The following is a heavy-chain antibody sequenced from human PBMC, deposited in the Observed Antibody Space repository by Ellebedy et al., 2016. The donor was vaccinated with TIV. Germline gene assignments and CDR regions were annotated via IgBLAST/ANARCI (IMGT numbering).Heavy chain of an antibody. CDR2: ISASGIST. CDR1: GFSFSNFA. J-gene: IGHJ4*02. V-gene: IGHV3-23*01. D-gene: IGHD3-22*01. Sequence: PGGSLRLSCGASGFSFSNFAMTWVRQAPGKGLEWVSSISASGISTDYADSVRGRVTISRDNSRNTLYLQMDSLRADDTAVYYCAKLDSSGYYYGRFDYWGQGTLVTVSS. CDR3: AKLDSSGYYYGRFDY.